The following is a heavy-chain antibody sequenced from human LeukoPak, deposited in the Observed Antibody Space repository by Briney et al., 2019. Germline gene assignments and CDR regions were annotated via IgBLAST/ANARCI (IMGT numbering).Heavy chain of an antibody. V-gene: IGHV3-9*01. CDR2: ISWNSGSI. CDR3: ARARYSSGWYVY. D-gene: IGHD6-19*01. J-gene: IGHJ4*02. CDR1: GFTFDDYA. Sequence: GGSLRLSCAASGFTFDDYAMHWVRQAPGKGLEWVSGISWNSGSIGYADSVKGRFTISRDNAKNSLYLQMNSLRAEDTALYYCARARYSSGWYVYWGQGTLVTVSS.